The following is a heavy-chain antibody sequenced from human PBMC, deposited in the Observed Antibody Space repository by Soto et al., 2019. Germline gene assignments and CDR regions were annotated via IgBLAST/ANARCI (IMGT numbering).Heavy chain of an antibody. CDR2: IIPIFGAA. D-gene: IGHD3-16*01. J-gene: IGHJ4*02. V-gene: IGHV1-69*13. Sequence: SVKVSCKASGGTFSSYAISWVLQAPGQGLGWMGGIIPIFGAANYAQKFQGRVTITADESTSTAYMELSSLRSEDTAVYYCAREHIPGGYFDYWGQGTLVTVSS. CDR3: AREHIPGGYFDY. CDR1: GGTFSSYA.